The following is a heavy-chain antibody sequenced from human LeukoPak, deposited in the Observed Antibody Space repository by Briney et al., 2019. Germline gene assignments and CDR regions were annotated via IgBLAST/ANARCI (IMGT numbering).Heavy chain of an antibody. D-gene: IGHD4-17*01. J-gene: IGHJ3*02. CDR3: ASRSAGDYVNTFGI. CDR1: GFTVSSNY. V-gene: IGHV3-53*01. CDR2: IYSGGRT. Sequence: GGSLRLSCAASGFTVSSNYMTWVRQAPGKGLEWVSVIYSGGRTYYADSVKGRFTISRDNSKNTLYLDMNSLRAEDTAVYYCASRSAGDYVNTFGIWGQGAMVTVSS.